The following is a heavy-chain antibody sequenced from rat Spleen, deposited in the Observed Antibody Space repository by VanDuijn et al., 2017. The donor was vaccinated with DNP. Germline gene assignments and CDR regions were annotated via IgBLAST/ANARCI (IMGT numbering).Heavy chain of an antibody. Sequence: EVQLVESGGGLVQPGRSLKLSCVVSGFTFSRYWMFWIRQPPGKGLEWVASINADGGSTSYLDSVKGRFTISRDNAKSTLYLQMDSRRSEDTATYYCTTGYYSGGGWFAFWGQATLVTVSS. CDR3: TTGYYSGGGWFAF. D-gene: IGHD1-1*01. CDR1: GFTFSRYW. CDR2: INADGGST. V-gene: IGHV5-58*01. J-gene: IGHJ3*01.